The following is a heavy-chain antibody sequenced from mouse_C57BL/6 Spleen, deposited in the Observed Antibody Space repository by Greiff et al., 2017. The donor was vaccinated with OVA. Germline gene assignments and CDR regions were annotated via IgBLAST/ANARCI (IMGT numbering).Heavy chain of an antibody. Sequence: EVKLMESGGGLVKPGGSLKLSCAASGFTFSSYAMSWVRQTPEKRLEWVATISDGGSYTYYPDNVKGRFTISRDNAKNNLYLQMSHLKAEDTAMYCCARAYGSSYGYFDVWGTGTTVTVSP. V-gene: IGHV5-4*03. CDR2: ISDGGSYT. D-gene: IGHD1-1*01. CDR1: GFTFSSYA. J-gene: IGHJ1*03. CDR3: ARAYGSSYGYFDV.